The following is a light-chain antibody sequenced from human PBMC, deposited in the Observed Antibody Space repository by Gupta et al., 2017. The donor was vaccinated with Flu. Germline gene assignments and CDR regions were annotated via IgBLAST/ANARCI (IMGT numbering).Light chain of an antibody. CDR2: KAS. J-gene: IGKJ4*01. CDR3: HQHRSYPLT. V-gene: IGKV1-5*03. Sequence: DIQMTQSPSTMSASVGDRVTITCRASQSINNWLAWYQQKPGKAPKLLIYKASNLKSGVPSRFSGSESGTEFTLTINSLQPDDFATYYCHQHRSYPLTFGGGTKVEIK. CDR1: QSINNW.